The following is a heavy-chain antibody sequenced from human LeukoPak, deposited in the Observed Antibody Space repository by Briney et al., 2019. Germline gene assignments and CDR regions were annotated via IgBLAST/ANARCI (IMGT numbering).Heavy chain of an antibody. J-gene: IGHJ3*02. CDR3: ARGGAYYYDSSGDAFDI. CDR2: ICYSGRT. V-gene: IGHV4-39*01. CDR1: GGSISSSSYY. D-gene: IGHD3-22*01. Sequence: SGTLSRTCTVSGGSISSSSYYWGWLRQPPGEVLEWIGIICYSGRTYYNPSLKSRVTISVDTSKNQFSLKLSSVTAADTAVYYCARGGAYYYDSSGDAFDIWGQGTMVTVSS.